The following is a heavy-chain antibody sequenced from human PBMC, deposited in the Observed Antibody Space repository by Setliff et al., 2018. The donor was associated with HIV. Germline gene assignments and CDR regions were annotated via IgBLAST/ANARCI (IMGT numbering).Heavy chain of an antibody. Sequence: SETLSLTCAVYGGSFSGYYWSWIRQPPGKGLEWIGEINHSGSTNYNPSLKSRVTIPVDTSKNQFSLKLSSVTAADTAVYYCARLGRAIDDGGSSLRLDFWGQGMLVTVSS. J-gene: IGHJ4*02. D-gene: IGHD2-21*01. CDR2: INHSGST. V-gene: IGHV4-34*01. CDR1: GGSFSGYY. CDR3: ARLGRAIDDGGSSLRLDF.